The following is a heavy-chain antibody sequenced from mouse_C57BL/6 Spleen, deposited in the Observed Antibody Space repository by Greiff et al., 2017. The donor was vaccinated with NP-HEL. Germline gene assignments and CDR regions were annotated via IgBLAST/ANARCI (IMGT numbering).Heavy chain of an antibody. CDR1: GYTFTGYW. CDR2: ILPGSGST. J-gene: IGHJ1*03. CDR3: ARSFITTVVATRDEGYFDV. Sequence: QVQLKESGAELMKPGASVKLSCKATGYTFTGYWIEWVKQRPGHGLEWIGEILPGSGSTNYNEKFKGKATFTADTSSNTAYMQLSSLTTEDSAIYYCARSFITTVVATRDEGYFDVWGTGTTVTVSS. D-gene: IGHD1-1*01. V-gene: IGHV1-9*01.